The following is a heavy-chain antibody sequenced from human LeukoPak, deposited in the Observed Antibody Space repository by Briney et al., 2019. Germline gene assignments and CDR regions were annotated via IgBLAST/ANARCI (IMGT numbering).Heavy chain of an antibody. J-gene: IGHJ4*02. CDR1: GDSVSSDSAA. CDR3: ARGSGYYDTASFSFVDN. D-gene: IGHD3-22*01. CDR2: TYYRAQWFL. Sequence: SQTLSLTCAISGDSVSSDSAAWNWIRQSPSRGLEWLGRTYYRAQWFLDYAVSVKTRITIKSDTSRHQFSLELNSVTPEDTGVYYCARGSGYYDTASFSFVDNWGQGTLVTVSS. V-gene: IGHV6-1*01.